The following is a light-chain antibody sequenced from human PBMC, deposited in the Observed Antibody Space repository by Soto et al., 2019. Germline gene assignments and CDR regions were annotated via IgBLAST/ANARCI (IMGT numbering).Light chain of an antibody. J-gene: IGKJ4*01. CDR3: QQLSNWPPRLT. CDR2: DAS. Sequence: EIVLTQSPATLSLSPGERATLSCRASQSVSSYLAWYQQKPGQAPRLLIYDASNRATGIPARFSGSGSGTDFTLTISSLEPEDFAGYYGQQLSNWPPRLTFGGGTKVEIK. CDR1: QSVSSY. V-gene: IGKV3-11*01.